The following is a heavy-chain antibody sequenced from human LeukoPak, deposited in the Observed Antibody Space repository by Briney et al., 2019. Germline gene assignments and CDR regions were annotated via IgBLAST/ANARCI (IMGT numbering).Heavy chain of an antibody. CDR3: ARLFDYYDSSGYYRDQDY. Sequence: ASVKVSCKASGYNFTSYDINWVRQATGQGLEWMGWMSPNSDYTGYAQKFQGRVTMTWNTSVSTAYMELSSLRSEDTAVYYCARLFDYYDSSGYYRDQDYWGQGTLVTVSS. V-gene: IGHV1-8*01. J-gene: IGHJ4*02. CDR2: MSPNSDYT. D-gene: IGHD3-22*01. CDR1: GYNFTSYD.